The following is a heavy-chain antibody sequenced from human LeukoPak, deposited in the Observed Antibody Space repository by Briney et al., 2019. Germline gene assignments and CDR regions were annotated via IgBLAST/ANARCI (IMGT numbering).Heavy chain of an antibody. Sequence: ASVKVSCKASGGTFSSYAISWVRQAPGQGLEWMGWVNPSSGGTNYAQNFQGRVTMTRDASITTAYMELTSLKSDDTAVYFCARGGYCDYWGQGTLVTVSS. CDR3: ARGGYCDY. J-gene: IGHJ4*02. CDR1: GGTFSSYA. CDR2: VNPSSGGT. V-gene: IGHV1-2*02.